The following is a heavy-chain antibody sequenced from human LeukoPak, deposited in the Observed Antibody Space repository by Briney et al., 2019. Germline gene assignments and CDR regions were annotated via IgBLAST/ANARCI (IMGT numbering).Heavy chain of an antibody. CDR3: ARDRKLWSHFDY. V-gene: IGHV1-46*03. CDR2: INPSGGST. Sequence: GASVKVSCKVSGYTLTELSMHWVRQAPGQGLEWMGIINPSGGSTSYAQKFQGRVTMTRDTSTSTVYMELSSLRSEDTAVYYCARDRKLWSHFDYWGQGTLVTVSS. J-gene: IGHJ4*02. CDR1: GYTLTELS. D-gene: IGHD5-18*01.